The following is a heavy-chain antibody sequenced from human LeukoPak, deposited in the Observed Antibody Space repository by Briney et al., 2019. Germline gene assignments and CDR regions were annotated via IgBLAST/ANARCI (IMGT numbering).Heavy chain of an antibody. J-gene: IGHJ4*02. CDR3: TKGAWLDY. CDR2: ISGRDGTT. D-gene: IGHD3-9*01. Sequence: GGSLRLSCAASGFTFSIFDMSWVRQAPGXGLEWVSAISGRDGTTYYADYVRGRFTISRDNSKNSLFLQMNSLRSEDTAIYYCTKGAWLDYWGQGALVTVSS. CDR1: GFTFSIFD. V-gene: IGHV3-23*01.